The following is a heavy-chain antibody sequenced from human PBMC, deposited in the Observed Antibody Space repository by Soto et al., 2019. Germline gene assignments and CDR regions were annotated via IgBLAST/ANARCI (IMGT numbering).Heavy chain of an antibody. CDR2: ISVYNGNT. Sequence: QVQLVQSGAEVKKPGASVKVSCKASGYAFTSYGISWVRQAPGQGLEGMGWISVYNGNTNYAQKIQGRVTMTTDTSTSIAYMELRSLRADDTAVYYCARAPKGKGTVVTRYDFDIWGQGTMVTVSS. CDR3: ARAPKGKGTVVTRYDFDI. J-gene: IGHJ3*02. CDR1: GYAFTSYG. D-gene: IGHD2-21*02. V-gene: IGHV1-18*04.